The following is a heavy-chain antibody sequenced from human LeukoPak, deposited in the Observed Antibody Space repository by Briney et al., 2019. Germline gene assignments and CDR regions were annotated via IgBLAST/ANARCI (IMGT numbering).Heavy chain of an antibody. Sequence: PGGSLRLSCAVSGFTFSNYAMSWVRQAPGKGLEWVSTISGSGDSTFYAGSVKGRFTISRDNSKNMLYLQMNSLRTEDTAIYYCAKHFGYCSDTSCPSKFYYGMDVWGQGPTVAASS. V-gene: IGHV3-23*01. CDR1: GFTFSNYA. CDR2: ISGSGDST. D-gene: IGHD2-2*01. J-gene: IGHJ6*02. CDR3: AKHFGYCSDTSCPSKFYYGMDV.